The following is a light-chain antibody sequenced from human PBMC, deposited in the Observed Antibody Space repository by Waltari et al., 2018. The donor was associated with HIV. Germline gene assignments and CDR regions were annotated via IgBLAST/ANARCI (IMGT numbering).Light chain of an antibody. CDR1: TSAISSYTS. V-gene: IGLV2-14*01. Sequence: QSALTQPASVSGSPGQSISISCTGPTSAISSYTSVSWYRHRPGEAPKLFIYGASPRPSGVSPRFSASTFGNTASLTISGLQTDDEGDYYCSSYTTSDSVVFGGGTRLTVL. CDR3: SSYTTSDSVV. J-gene: IGLJ3*02. CDR2: GAS.